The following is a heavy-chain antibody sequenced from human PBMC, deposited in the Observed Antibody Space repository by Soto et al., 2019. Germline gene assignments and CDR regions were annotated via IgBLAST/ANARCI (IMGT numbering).Heavy chain of an antibody. CDR2: ISNSGGRT. CDR3: AKREDLGNYNWFDP. Sequence: EVQLLESGGGLVQPGGSLRLSCAASGLTFSRYAMSWFRQAPGKGLEWVSAISNSGGRTYYADSVKGRFTISRDNSKNTLHLQMNSLRAEDTAVYYCAKREDLGNYNWFDPWGQGTLVTVSS. V-gene: IGHV3-23*01. D-gene: IGHD1-26*01. J-gene: IGHJ5*02. CDR1: GLTFSRYA.